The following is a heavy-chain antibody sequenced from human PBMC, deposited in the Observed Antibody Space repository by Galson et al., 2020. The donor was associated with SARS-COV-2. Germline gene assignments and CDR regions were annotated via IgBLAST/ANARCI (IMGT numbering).Heavy chain of an antibody. CDR1: GGSFSGYY. V-gene: IGHV4-34*01. CDR2: INHSGST. CDR3: ARGDGNYWYFHL. Sequence: SETLSLTCAVYGGSFSGYYWSWIRQPPGKGLEWIGEINHSGSTNYNPSLKSRVTISVDTSKNQFSLKLSSVTAADTAVYYCARGDGNYWYFHLWGRGTLVTVSS. J-gene: IGHJ2*01.